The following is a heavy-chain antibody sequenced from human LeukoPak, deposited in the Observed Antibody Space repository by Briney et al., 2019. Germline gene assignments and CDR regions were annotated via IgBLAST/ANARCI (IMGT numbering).Heavy chain of an antibody. Sequence: GRSLRLSCEASGLSFSSYGMDWVRRAPGKGLEWVAVISFDGSDKYYADSVSGRFTISRDNSKNTLYVQMNSLRAEDTAVYYCAKDRAAMPTYYFDYWGQGALVTVSS. CDR1: GLSFSSYG. J-gene: IGHJ4*02. CDR3: AKDRAAMPTYYFDY. CDR2: ISFDGSDK. D-gene: IGHD2-2*01. V-gene: IGHV3-30*18.